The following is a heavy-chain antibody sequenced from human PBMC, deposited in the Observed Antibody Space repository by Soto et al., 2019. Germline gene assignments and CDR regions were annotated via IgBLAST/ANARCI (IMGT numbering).Heavy chain of an antibody. CDR3: TTDRDDSLSGMDV. D-gene: IGHD3-3*01. Sequence: GGSLRLSCAASGFTFSNAWMNWVRQAPGKGLEWVGRIKSKTDGGTTVYAAPVKGRFTISRDDSKNTLYLQMNSLKTEDTAVYYCTTDRDDSLSGMDVWGQGTTVTVSS. CDR1: GFTFSNAW. CDR2: IKSKTDGGTT. V-gene: IGHV3-15*07. J-gene: IGHJ6*02.